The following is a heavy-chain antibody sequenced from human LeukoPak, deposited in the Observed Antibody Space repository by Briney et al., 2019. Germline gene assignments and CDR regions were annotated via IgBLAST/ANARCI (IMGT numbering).Heavy chain of an antibody. V-gene: IGHV3-30*02. Sequence: PGGSLRLSCAASGFTFSSYGMHWARQAPGKGLEWVAFIRYDGSNKYYADSVKGRFTISRDNSKNTLYLQMNSLRAEDTAVYYCARENIVVVVAATWGYFDYWGQGTLVTVSS. D-gene: IGHD2-15*01. J-gene: IGHJ4*02. CDR2: IRYDGSNK. CDR3: ARENIVVVVAATWGYFDY. CDR1: GFTFSSYG.